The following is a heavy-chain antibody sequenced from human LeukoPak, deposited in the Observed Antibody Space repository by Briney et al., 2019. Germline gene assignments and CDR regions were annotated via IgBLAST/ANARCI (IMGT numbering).Heavy chain of an antibody. J-gene: IGHJ6*03. CDR1: GYTITNNY. CDR2: INPNSGVT. Sequence: ASVKVSCKASGYTITNNYMHWVRQAPGQGLEWMGWINPNSGVTNYAQELQGRVTITRDTSIDTAYMQLSRLRSDDTAVYYCAKDRYGDYEAPFHYYMDAWGRGPTVTVSS. D-gene: IGHD5-12*01. CDR3: AKDRYGDYEAPFHYYMDA. V-gene: IGHV1-2*02.